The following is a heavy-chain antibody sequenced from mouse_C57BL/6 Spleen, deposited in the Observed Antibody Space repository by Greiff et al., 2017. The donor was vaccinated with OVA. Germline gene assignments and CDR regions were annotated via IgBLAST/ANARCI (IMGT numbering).Heavy chain of an antibody. Sequence: VHVKQSGPVLVKPGASVKMSCTASGYTFTDYYMNWVKQSHGKSLEWIGVINPYNGGTSYNQKFKGKATLTVDKSSSTAYLELNRLTSEDSAVYYCAKGGGTVRYFDVWGTGTTVTVSS. J-gene: IGHJ1*03. D-gene: IGHD4-1*01. CDR2: INPYNGGT. CDR3: AKGGGTVRYFDV. V-gene: IGHV1-19*01. CDR1: GYTFTDYY.